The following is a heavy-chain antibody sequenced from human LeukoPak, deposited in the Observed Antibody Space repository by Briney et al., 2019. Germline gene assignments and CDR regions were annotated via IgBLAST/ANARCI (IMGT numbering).Heavy chain of an antibody. CDR2: INSDGTST. Sequence: PGGSLRLSCAASGFTFSTYWMHWVRKAPGKGLVWLSRINSDGTSTSYADSVKGRFTISRDNAKNTLYLQMNNLSADDTAVYYCARDPPEGELLPEYWGQGTLVTVSS. V-gene: IGHV3-74*01. CDR1: GFTFSTYW. CDR3: ARDPPEGELLPEY. D-gene: IGHD1-26*01. J-gene: IGHJ4*02.